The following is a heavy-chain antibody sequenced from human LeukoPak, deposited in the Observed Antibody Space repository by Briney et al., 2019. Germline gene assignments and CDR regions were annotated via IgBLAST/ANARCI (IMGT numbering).Heavy chain of an antibody. Sequence: SETLSLTCTVSGGSISSSSYYWGWIRQPPGKGLEWIGSIYYSGSTYYNPSLKSRVTISVDKSKNQFSLKLSSVTAADTAVYYCARVVVAAYFDYWGQGTLVTVSS. J-gene: IGHJ4*02. V-gene: IGHV4-39*07. CDR3: ARVVVAAYFDY. CDR2: IYYSGST. CDR1: GGSISSSSYY. D-gene: IGHD2-15*01.